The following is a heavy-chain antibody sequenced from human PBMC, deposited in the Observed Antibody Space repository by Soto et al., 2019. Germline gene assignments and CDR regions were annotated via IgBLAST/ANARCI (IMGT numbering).Heavy chain of an antibody. D-gene: IGHD4-4*01. J-gene: IGHJ5*02. CDR1: GFSLSTSGVG. CDR2: IYWDDDK. V-gene: IGHV2-5*02. CDR3: AHSLYDYSNYYIGLNWFDP. Sequence: SGPTLVNPTQTLTLTCTFSGFSLSTSGVGVGWIRQPPGKALEWLALIYWDDDKRYSPSLKSRLTITKDTSKNQVVLTMTNMDPVDTATYYRAHSLYDYSNYYIGLNWFDPWGPGTLVTVSS.